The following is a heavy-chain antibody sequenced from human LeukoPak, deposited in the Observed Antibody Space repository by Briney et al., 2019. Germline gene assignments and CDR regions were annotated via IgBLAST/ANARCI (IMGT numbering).Heavy chain of an antibody. CDR1: GFTFSTYW. V-gene: IGHV3-30*02. CDR2: ISHDGENK. Sequence: PGGSLRLSCAASGFTFSTYWMSWVRQAPGKGLEWVALISHDGENKFYADSVRGRFTISRDNSRNTVYLQMGSLRAEDTSLYYCATITGSPDYWGQGSLVTVSS. CDR3: ATITGSPDY. J-gene: IGHJ4*02. D-gene: IGHD1-20*01.